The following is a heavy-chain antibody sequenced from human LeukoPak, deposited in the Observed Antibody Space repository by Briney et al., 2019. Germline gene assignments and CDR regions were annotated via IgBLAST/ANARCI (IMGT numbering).Heavy chain of an antibody. D-gene: IGHD4-17*01. Sequence: GGSLRLSCAASGFTFSSYSMNWVRQAPGKGLEWVSSISSSSSYIYYADSVKGRFTISRDDAKNSLYLQMNSLRAEDTAVYYCARDSTEPFDYGDYGRGPNWFDPWGQGTLVTVSS. CDR1: GFTFSSYS. CDR2: ISSSSSYI. J-gene: IGHJ5*02. V-gene: IGHV3-21*01. CDR3: ARDSTEPFDYGDYGRGPNWFDP.